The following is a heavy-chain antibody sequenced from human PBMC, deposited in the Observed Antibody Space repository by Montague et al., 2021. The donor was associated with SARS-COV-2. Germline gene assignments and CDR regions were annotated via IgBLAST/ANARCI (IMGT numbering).Heavy chain of an antibody. CDR3: AREITGGDFAC. V-gene: IGHV3-7*03. D-gene: IGHD3-16*01. J-gene: IGHJ4*02. CDR2: IKKDGREK. CDR1: GFTFSNYW. Sequence: SLRLSCAASGFTFSNYWMSWVRQAPGKGPEWVANIKKDGREKYYLDSVKGRFTISRDNAKNALFLQVNSLRVEDTAVYYCAREITGGDFACWGQRTLVTVSS.